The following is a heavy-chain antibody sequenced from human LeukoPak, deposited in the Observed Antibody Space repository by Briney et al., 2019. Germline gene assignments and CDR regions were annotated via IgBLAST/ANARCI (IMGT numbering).Heavy chain of an antibody. V-gene: IGHV3-7*01. D-gene: IGHD3-9*01. CDR3: ARDESLRYFDWLSLDY. Sequence: GGSLSLSCAASGFTFSSYWMSWVRQAPGKGLEWVANIKQDGSEKYYVDSVKGRFTISRDNAKNSLYLQMNSLRAEDTAVYYCARDESLRYFDWLSLDYWGQGTLVTVSS. J-gene: IGHJ4*02. CDR1: GFTFSSYW. CDR2: IKQDGSEK.